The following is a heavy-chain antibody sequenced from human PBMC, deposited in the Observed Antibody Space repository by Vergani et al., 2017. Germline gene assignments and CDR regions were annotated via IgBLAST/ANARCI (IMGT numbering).Heavy chain of an antibody. CDR1: GGTFSSYA. Sequence: QVQLVQSGAEVKKPGSSVKVSCKASGGTFSSYAISWVRQAPGQGLEWMGGIIPIFGTANYAQKFQGRVTITADESTSTAYMELSSLRSEDTAVYYCAKGPGDCSSTSCYSRWSYYYYMDVWGKGTAVTVSS. V-gene: IGHV1-69*01. J-gene: IGHJ6*03. CDR3: AKGPGDCSSTSCYSRWSYYYYMDV. CDR2: IIPIFGTA. D-gene: IGHD2-2*01.